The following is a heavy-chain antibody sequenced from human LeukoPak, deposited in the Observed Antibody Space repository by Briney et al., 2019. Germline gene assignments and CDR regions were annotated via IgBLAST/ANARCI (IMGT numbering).Heavy chain of an antibody. CDR3: ARLLPIVVGDAFDI. J-gene: IGHJ3*02. Sequence: PSETLSLTCTVSGGSISSYYWSWIRQPPGKGLEWIGYIYYSGSTNYNPSLKSRVTISVDTSKNQFSLKLSSVTAADTAVYYCARLLPIVVGDAFDIWGQGTMVTVSS. D-gene: IGHD1-26*01. V-gene: IGHV4-59*08. CDR1: GGSISSYY. CDR2: IYYSGST.